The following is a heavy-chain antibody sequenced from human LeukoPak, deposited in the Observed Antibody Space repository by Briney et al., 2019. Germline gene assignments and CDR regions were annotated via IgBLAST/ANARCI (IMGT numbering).Heavy chain of an antibody. V-gene: IGHV3-30-3*01. CDR2: ISDDGNNA. Sequence: GRSLRLSCAASGFTFSSYTMHWVRQAPGKGLEWVAAISDDGNNAYYSDSAKGRLTISRDNSNNTLYLQMNSLRAEDTAVYFCAKQSNNHYYQKASDYWDQGTLVTVSS. CDR3: AKQSNNHYYQKASDY. D-gene: IGHD1-26*01. J-gene: IGHJ4*02. CDR1: GFTFSSYT.